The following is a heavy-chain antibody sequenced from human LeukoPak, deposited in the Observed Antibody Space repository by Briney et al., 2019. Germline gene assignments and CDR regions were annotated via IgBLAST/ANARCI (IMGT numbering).Heavy chain of an antibody. CDR1: GFTFSSYA. CDR3: AVRGLGYAFNY. J-gene: IGHJ4*02. Sequence: PGGSLRLSCAASGFTFSSYAMHWVRQAPGKGLEWVAVISYDGSNKYYADSVKGRFTISRDNSKRTLYLQMNTLRAEDTARYYCAVRGLGYAFNYWGQGTLVTVSS. D-gene: IGHD3-10*01. V-gene: IGHV3-30-3*01. CDR2: ISYDGSNK.